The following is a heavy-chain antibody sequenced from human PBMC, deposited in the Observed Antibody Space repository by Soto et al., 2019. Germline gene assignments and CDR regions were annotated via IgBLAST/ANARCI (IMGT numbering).Heavy chain of an antibody. D-gene: IGHD4-17*01. Sequence: EVQVVESGGGLIQPGGSLRLSCAASGFNVNSSYMTWIRQAPGKGLQWVADISSGGTTKYSDSVRGRFSISRDMSKNTLYLQMNSLRFEDTAIYSCARQFPSDNYGNRLDPWGQGTLVTVSA. CDR1: GFNVNSSY. CDR3: ARQFPSDNYGNRLDP. V-gene: IGHV3-53*01. J-gene: IGHJ5*02. CDR2: ISSGGTT.